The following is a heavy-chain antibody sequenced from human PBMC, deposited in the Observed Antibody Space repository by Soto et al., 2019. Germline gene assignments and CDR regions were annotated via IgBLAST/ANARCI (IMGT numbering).Heavy chain of an antibody. V-gene: IGHV4-34*01. CDR1: GGSFSGYY. D-gene: IGHD2-15*01. J-gene: IGHJ4*02. CDR2: INHSGST. Sequence: SETLSLTCAVYGGSFSGYYWSWIRQPPGKGLEWIGEINHSGSTNYNPSLKSRVTISVDTSKNQFSLKLSSVTAADTAVYYCARHEDIGTDYWGQGTLVTVSS. CDR3: ARHEDIGTDY.